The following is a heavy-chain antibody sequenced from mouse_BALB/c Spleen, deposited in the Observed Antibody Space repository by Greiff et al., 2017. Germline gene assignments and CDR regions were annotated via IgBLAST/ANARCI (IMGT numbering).Heavy chain of an antibody. V-gene: IGHV1S22*01. D-gene: IGHD1-2*01. Sequence: LQQAGSELVRPGASVKLSCKASGYTFTSYWMHWVKQRPGQGLEWIGNIYPGSGSTNYDEKFKSKATLTVDTSSSTAYMQLSSLTSEDSAVYYCTIHYYGYGFAYWGQGTLVTVSA. CDR1: GYTFTSYW. CDR3: TIHYYGYGFAY. J-gene: IGHJ3*01. CDR2: IYPGSGST.